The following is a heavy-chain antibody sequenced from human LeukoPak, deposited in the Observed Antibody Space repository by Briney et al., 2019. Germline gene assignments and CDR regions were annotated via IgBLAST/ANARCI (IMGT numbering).Heavy chain of an antibody. J-gene: IGHJ5*02. Sequence: SETLSLTCTVSGGSISSNNYYWGWIRQPPGKGLEWIGSIYYSGSTYYNPSLKSRVTISVGTSKNQFSLKLSSVTAADTAVYYCARDSSDYDYVWGSYSWFDPWGQGTLVTVSS. CDR1: GGSISSNNYY. V-gene: IGHV4-39*07. D-gene: IGHD3-16*01. CDR2: IYYSGST. CDR3: ARDSSDYDYVWGSYSWFDP.